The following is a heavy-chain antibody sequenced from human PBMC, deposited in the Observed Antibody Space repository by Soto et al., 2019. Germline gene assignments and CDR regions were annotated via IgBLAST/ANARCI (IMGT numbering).Heavy chain of an antibody. V-gene: IGHV3-11*05. CDR2: ISSSSSDT. CDR3: ARRRPTGYYNY. J-gene: IGHJ4*02. D-gene: IGHD3-9*01. CDR1: GFPFSDYY. Sequence: QVQLVESGGDLVKPGGSRRLSCAASGFPFSDYYRSWIRQAPGKGLEWVSSISSSSSDTNYAQSVKGRFTISRDNAKNSLHLQMNSLRADDTAVYYCARRRPTGYYNYWGQGTLVTVSA.